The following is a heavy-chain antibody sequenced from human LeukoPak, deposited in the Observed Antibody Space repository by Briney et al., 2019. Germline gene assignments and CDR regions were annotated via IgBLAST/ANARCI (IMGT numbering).Heavy chain of an antibody. Sequence: GRSLRLSCAASGFTFSSYGMHRVRQAPGKGLEWVAVIWYDGSNKYYADSVKGRFTISRDNSKNTLYLQMNSLRAEDTAVYYCARDSSSRQLFFDYWGQGTLVTVSS. CDR3: ARDSSSRQLFFDY. V-gene: IGHV3-33*01. D-gene: IGHD6-13*01. J-gene: IGHJ4*02. CDR1: GFTFSSYG. CDR2: IWYDGSNK.